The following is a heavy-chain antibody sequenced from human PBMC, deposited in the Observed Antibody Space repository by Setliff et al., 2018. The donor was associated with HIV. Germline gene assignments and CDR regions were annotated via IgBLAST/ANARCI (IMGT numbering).Heavy chain of an antibody. CDR1: GGSISSHY. CDR2: IYNAGRI. D-gene: IGHD1-1*01. CDR3: ARPGTSSSYYAMDV. J-gene: IGHJ6*02. V-gene: IGHV4-59*11. Sequence: SETLSLTCSFSGGSISSHYWSWIRQTPGKGLEWIGTIYNAGRISYNPSLRSRVTFSVDPSQNQFSLILRSVTAADTAVYYCARPGTSSSYYAMDVWGQGTTVTVSS.